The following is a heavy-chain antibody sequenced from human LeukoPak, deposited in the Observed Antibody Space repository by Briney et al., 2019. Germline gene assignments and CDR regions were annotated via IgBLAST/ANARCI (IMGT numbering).Heavy chain of an antibody. J-gene: IGHJ2*01. CDR1: GFTFSSYA. Sequence: GGSLRLSCAASGFTFSSYAMSWVRQAPGKGLEWVSAISGSGGSTYYADSVKGRFTISRDNSKNTLYLQMNSLRAEDTAVYYCAKCSIAAAGTRTRVLWWSFDLWGRGTLVTVSS. D-gene: IGHD6-13*01. V-gene: IGHV3-23*01. CDR2: ISGSGGST. CDR3: AKCSIAAAGTRTRVLWWSFDL.